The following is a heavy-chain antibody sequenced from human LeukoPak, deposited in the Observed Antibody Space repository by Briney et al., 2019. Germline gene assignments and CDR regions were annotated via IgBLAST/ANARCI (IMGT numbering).Heavy chain of an antibody. J-gene: IGHJ4*02. D-gene: IGHD3-10*01. V-gene: IGHV4-39*07. CDR1: GGSISSSSHY. CDR2: MYYRGST. Sequence: SETLSLTCTVSGGSISSSSHYWGWIRQPPGKGLEWIGSMYYRGSTYHNPSLKSRVTISVDTSKNQFSLKLSSVTAADTAVYYCARGFGGLLWFGELFDYWGQGTLVTVSS. CDR3: ARGFGGLLWFGELFDY.